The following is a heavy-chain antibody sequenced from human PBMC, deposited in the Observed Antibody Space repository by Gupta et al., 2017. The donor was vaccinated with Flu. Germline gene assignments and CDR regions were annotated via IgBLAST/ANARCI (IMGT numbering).Heavy chain of an antibody. V-gene: IGHV3-11*05. CDR3: ARSLVAATRFDY. J-gene: IGHJ4*02. Sequence: QVQLGESGGGLVKPGGSLRLSFAASGFTFSDYYFSWIRQAPGKGLEWVSYISSSSSYTNYADSVKGRFTISRDNAKNSLYLQMNSLRAEDTAVYYCARSLVAATRFDYWGQGTLVTVSS. D-gene: IGHD2-15*01. CDR1: GFTFSDYY. CDR2: ISSSSSYT.